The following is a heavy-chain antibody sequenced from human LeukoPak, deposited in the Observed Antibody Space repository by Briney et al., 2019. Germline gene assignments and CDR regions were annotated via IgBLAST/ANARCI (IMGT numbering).Heavy chain of an antibody. V-gene: IGHV4-59*02. CDR2: IHHSGNS. CDR1: GASVTDYY. D-gene: IGHD7-27*01. CDR3: TRGHWGLQS. Sequence: SETLSLTCTVSGASVTDYYWSWIRQSPGNGMEWISYIHHSGNSDYNPSLRSRVTTSLDTSKNQFSLNLISVTAADTAVYYCTRGHWGLQSWSQGTLVTVSS. J-gene: IGHJ5*02.